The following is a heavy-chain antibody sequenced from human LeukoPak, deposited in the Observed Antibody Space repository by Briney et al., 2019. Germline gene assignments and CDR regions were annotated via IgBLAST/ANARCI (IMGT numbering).Heavy chain of an antibody. J-gene: IGHJ3*01. Sequence: EPSVKVSCKASGYTFTSYGISWVRQAPGQGLEWMGWISAYNGNTNYAQKFQGRVTMTRNTSISTAYMELSSLRSEDTAVYYCATRTYYYSSSDTPTASFDFWGQGTMVTVSS. V-gene: IGHV1-18*01. CDR3: ATRTYYYSSSDTPTASFDF. D-gene: IGHD3-22*01. CDR1: GYTFTSYG. CDR2: ISAYNGNT.